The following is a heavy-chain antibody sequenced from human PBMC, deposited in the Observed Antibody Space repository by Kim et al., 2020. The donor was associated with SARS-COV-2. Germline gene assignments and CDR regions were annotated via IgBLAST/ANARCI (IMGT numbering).Heavy chain of an antibody. J-gene: IGHJ5*01. V-gene: IGHV7-4-1*02. CDR3: ERAMGRVNFGELFAHDS. D-gene: IGHD3-10*01. Sequence: ASVKVSCKASGHAFTTYAMNWVLQAPGQGLEWMGWINTNTGNPTYAQGFTGRFVFSLDTSVNTAYLQISSLKAEDTAVYYCERAMGRVNFGELFAHDSWGQGTLVTVSS. CDR2: INTNTGNP. CDR1: GHAFTTYA.